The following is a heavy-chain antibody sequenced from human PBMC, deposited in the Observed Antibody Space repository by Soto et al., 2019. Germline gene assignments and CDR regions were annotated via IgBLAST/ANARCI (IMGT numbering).Heavy chain of an antibody. D-gene: IGHD4-4*01. V-gene: IGHV5-51*01. Sequence: LGESLKISCKTSGYVFTAYWIGWVRQMPGKGLEWMGIIYPGGDSDTRYSQSSQGQVTISADKSITTAYLQWNSLKASDTAMYYCATKMTTSQDAFDIWGQGTMVTVSS. CDR2: IYPGGDSDT. J-gene: IGHJ3*02. CDR1: GYVFTAYW. CDR3: ATKMTTSQDAFDI.